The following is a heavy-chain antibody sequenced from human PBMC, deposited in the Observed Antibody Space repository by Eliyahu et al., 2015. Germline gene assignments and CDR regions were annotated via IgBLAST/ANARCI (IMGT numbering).Heavy chain of an antibody. Sequence: QVQLVQSGAEVKKPGSSVXVSCXASXGTFXRYAISWVRQAPGQGLEWMGGIIPILGTANYAQKFQGRVTITADESTSTAYMELSSLRSEDTAVYYCARVSSGYGDYAWYYGMDVWGQGTTVTVSS. CDR1: XGTFXRYA. J-gene: IGHJ6*02. V-gene: IGHV1-69*01. CDR3: ARVSSGYGDYAWYYGMDV. CDR2: IIPILGTA. D-gene: IGHD4-17*01.